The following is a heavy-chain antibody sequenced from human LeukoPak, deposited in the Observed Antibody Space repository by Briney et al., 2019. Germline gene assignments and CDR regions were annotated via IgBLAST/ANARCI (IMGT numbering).Heavy chain of an antibody. J-gene: IGHJ6*04. CDR3: ARDLGYCSGGSCSTDV. Sequence: GGSLRLSCAASGFTVSSNYMSWVRQAPGKGLEWVSVIYSGGSTYYADSVKGRFTISRDNSKNTLYLQMNSLRAEDTAVYYCARDLGYCSGGSCSTDVWGKGTTVTVSS. CDR1: GFTVSSNY. D-gene: IGHD2-15*01. V-gene: IGHV3-53*01. CDR2: IYSGGST.